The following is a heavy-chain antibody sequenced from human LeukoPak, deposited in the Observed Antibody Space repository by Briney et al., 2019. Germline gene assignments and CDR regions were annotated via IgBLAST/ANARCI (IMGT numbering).Heavy chain of an antibody. CDR2: ISGSRRYI. J-gene: IGHJ4*02. Sequence: PGGSLRLSCAVSGFTFSTYSMIWVRQAPGKGLEWISTISGSRRYIYFADSVRGLFTISRDNGKNSVYLQMNSRRAEGTAVYYCARRLNNCDYGNDYWGQGTLVTVSS. CDR1: GFTFSTYS. V-gene: IGHV3-21*01. D-gene: IGHD4-17*01. CDR3: ARRLNNCDYGNDY.